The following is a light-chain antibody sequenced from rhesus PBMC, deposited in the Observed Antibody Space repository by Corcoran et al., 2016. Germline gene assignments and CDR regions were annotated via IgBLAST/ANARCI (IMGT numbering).Light chain of an antibody. Sequence: QAAPTQSPSVSGSPGQSVTISCIGTSSDIGGSNRVSWYQLHPGKAPKVLIYEVIKRPSGVSDRFSGSKSGNTASLTISGLQVEDEAYYYCSSYATFNTFTFGSGTRLTVL. CDR1: SSDIGGSNR. V-gene: IGLV2-13*03. CDR3: SSYATFNTFT. J-gene: IGLJ1*01. CDR2: EVI.